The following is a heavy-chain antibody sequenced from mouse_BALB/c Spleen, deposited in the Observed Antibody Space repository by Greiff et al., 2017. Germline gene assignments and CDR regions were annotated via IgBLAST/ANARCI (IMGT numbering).Heavy chain of an antibody. J-gene: IGHJ2*01. CDR1: GDSITSGY. CDR2: ISYSGST. V-gene: IGHV3-8*02. CDR3: ARFTTARYYFDY. Sequence: EVKLVESGPSLVKPSQTLSLTCSVTGDSITSGYWNWIRKFPGNKLEYMGYISYSGSTYYNPSLKSRISITRDTSKNQYYLQLNSVTTEDTATYYCARFTTARYYFDYWGQGTTLTVSS. D-gene: IGHD1-2*01.